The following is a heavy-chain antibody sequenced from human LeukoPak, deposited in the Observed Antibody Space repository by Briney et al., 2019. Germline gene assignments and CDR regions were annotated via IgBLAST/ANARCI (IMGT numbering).Heavy chain of an antibody. J-gene: IGHJ4*02. CDR3: TRQEYNRVWFIDGDY. V-gene: IGHV3-73*01. D-gene: IGHD6-19*01. CDR1: GFTFSGSA. CDR2: LRSKPNNSDT. Sequence: PGGSLRLSCAASGFTFSGSAVHWVRQAPGKGLEWVGRLRSKPNNSDTAYAASGKGRFTISRDDSKNTAYLQMNSLKNDDTAVYYCTRQEYNRVWFIDGDYWGQGTLVTVSS.